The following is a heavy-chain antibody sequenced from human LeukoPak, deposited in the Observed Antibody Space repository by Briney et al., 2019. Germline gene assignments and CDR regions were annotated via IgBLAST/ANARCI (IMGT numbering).Heavy chain of an antibody. CDR1: GYSFTDYY. CDR3: ARGVAANGRRLDP. V-gene: IGHV1-2*02. J-gene: IGHJ5*02. CDR2: ISPKSGGT. D-gene: IGHD2-15*01. Sequence: ASVKVSCKTSGYSFTDYYIHWVRQAPGQGFEWLGWISPKSGGTNYAQKFQDSVSLTRDTSIDTAYMELTSLRLDDTVIYYCARGVAANGRRLDPWGQGTLITVSS.